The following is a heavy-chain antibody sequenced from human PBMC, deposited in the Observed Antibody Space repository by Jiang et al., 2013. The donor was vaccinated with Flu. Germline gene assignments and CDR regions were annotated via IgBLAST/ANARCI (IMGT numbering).Heavy chain of an antibody. J-gene: IGHJ3*02. CDR2: SSSGSTI. CDR3: ASFLPLDIELETNDAFDI. D-gene: IGHD5-12*01. V-gene: IGHV3-11*01. Sequence: SSSGSTIYYADSVKGRFTISRDNAKNSLYLQMNSLRAEDTAVYYCASFLPLDIELETNDAFDIWGQGTMVTVSS.